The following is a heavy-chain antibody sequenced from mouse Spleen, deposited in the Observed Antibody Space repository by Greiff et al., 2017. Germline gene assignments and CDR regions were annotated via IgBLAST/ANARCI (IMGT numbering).Heavy chain of an antibody. CDR2: ISSGSSTI. J-gene: IGHJ4*01. V-gene: IGHV5-17*01. D-gene: IGHD4-1*01. CDR1: GFTFSDYG. CDR3: ARAPGTPYAMDY. Sequence: DVKLVESGGGLVKPGGSLKLSCAASGFTFSDYGMHWVRQAPEKGLEWVAYISSGSSTIYYADTVKGRFTISRDNAKNTLFLQMTSLRSEDTAMYYCARAPGTPYAMDYWGQGTSVTVSS.